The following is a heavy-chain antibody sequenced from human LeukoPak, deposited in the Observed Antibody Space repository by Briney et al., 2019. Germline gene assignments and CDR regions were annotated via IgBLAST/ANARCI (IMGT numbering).Heavy chain of an antibody. CDR3: ARLPYYDFWSGYYTSHIDY. Sequence: GGSLRLSCAASGFTFSSYSMNWVRQAPGKGLEWVSVIYSGGSSYYADSVKGRFTISRDNAKNSLYLQMNSLRAEDTAVYYCARLPYYDFWSGYYTSHIDYWGQGTLVTVSS. J-gene: IGHJ4*02. CDR2: IYSGGSS. CDR1: GFTFSSYS. V-gene: IGHV3-21*01. D-gene: IGHD3-3*01.